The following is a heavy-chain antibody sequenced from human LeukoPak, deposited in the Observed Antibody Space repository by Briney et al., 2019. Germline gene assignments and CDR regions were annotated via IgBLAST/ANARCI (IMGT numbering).Heavy chain of an antibody. Sequence: GGSLRLSCAASGFTFSSYWMSWVRQAPGKGLEWVANIKQDGSEKYYVDSVKGRFTISRDNAKNSLYLQMNNLRAEDTAVYYCARGDYDILTGLTDYWGQGTLVTVSS. CDR1: GFTFSSYW. J-gene: IGHJ4*02. V-gene: IGHV3-7*01. CDR2: IKQDGSEK. D-gene: IGHD3-9*01. CDR3: ARGDYDILTGLTDY.